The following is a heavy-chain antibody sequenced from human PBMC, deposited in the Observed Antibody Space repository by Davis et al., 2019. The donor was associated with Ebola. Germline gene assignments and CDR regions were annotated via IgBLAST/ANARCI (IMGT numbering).Heavy chain of an antibody. D-gene: IGHD1-26*01. CDR2: IIPLFGTT. Sequence: SVKVSCKASGNTISTYTIDWVRQAPGQGLEWMGGIIPLFGTTNYAQKFRGRVMITADKSTRIAYMELNSLTSEDTAVYYCARDTFVVGATDDYWGQGTLVTVSS. CDR3: ARDTFVVGATDDY. V-gene: IGHV1-69*06. J-gene: IGHJ4*02. CDR1: GNTISTYT.